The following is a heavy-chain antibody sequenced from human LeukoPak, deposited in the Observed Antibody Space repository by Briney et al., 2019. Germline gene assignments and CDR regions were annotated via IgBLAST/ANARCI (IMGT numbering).Heavy chain of an antibody. CDR3: ARDRGGDASNSERFDF. J-gene: IGHJ4*02. CDR1: GFTFRNYG. Sequence: SGGSLRLSCAASGFTFRNYGMHWVRQAPGKGLEWVAVVWFDGISKNYADSVKGRFTISRDNSKNTLSLEMNSLRAEDTALYFCARDRGGDASNSERFDFWGQGTRVTVSS. V-gene: IGHV3-33*01. CDR2: VWFDGISK. D-gene: IGHD5-24*01.